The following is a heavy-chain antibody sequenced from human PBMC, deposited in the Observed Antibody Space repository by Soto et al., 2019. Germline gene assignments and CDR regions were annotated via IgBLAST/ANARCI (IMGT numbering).Heavy chain of an antibody. Sequence: GGSLRLSCEASGFMFNDYGMHWVRQAPDKGLDWVAVISYDGDNKYYAQSVKGRFTISRDNSKNTLFLHMDSLRHEDTAVYHCVKGDLDTAVVNSPDAFDFWGQGTMVTVSS. CDR1: GFMFNDYG. CDR2: ISYDGDNK. J-gene: IGHJ3*01. V-gene: IGHV3-30*18. CDR3: VKGDLDTAVVNSPDAFDF. D-gene: IGHD5-18*01.